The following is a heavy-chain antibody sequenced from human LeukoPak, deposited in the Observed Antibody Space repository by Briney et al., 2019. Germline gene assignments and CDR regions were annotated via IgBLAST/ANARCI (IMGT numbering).Heavy chain of an antibody. V-gene: IGHV1-46*01. Sequence: GASVNVSCKASGYTITNNYMHWVRQAPGQGLEWMGVINPSYTGTSYAQKFQGRITINRDTSTSTVYMELNSLRSEDTAFYYCATDHSMANTAWWFDHWGQGTLVTVSS. D-gene: IGHD5-24*01. CDR3: ATDHSMANTAWWFDH. CDR1: GYTITNNY. CDR2: INPSYTGT. J-gene: IGHJ5*02.